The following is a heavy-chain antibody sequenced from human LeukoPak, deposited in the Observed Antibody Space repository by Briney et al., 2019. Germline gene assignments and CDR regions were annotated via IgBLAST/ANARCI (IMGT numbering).Heavy chain of an antibody. D-gene: IGHD3-22*01. CDR1: GFTVSSNY. CDR3: ARDGRGGSGYMYYFDY. CDR2: IYSGGST. V-gene: IGHV3-66*01. Sequence: PGGSLRLSCAASGFTVSSNYMSWVRQAPGKGLEWVSVIYSGGSTYYADSVKGRFTISRDNSKNTLYLEMNSLRAEDTAVYYCARDGRGGSGYMYYFDYWGQGTLVTVSS. J-gene: IGHJ4*02.